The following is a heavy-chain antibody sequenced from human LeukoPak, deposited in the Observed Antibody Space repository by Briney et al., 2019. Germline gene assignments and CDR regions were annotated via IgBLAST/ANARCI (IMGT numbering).Heavy chain of an antibody. Sequence: GGSLRLSCAASGFTFSSYAMRWVPQAPGKGLEWVSAIRCCGGRKYYAESVKGRFTISRDNAKNSLYLQMNSLRGEDTGVYYCARDLSASERAMDVGGEGTTLILS. CDR3: ARDLSASERAMDV. V-gene: IGHV3-23*01. CDR2: IRCCGGRK. J-gene: IGHJ6*02. CDR1: GFTFSSYA. D-gene: IGHD3-3*01.